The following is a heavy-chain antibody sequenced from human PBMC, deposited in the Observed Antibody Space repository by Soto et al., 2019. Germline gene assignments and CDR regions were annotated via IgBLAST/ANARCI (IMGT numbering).Heavy chain of an antibody. CDR1: GGTFSSYA. CDR3: ARDTLRLGYYYYYGMDV. D-gene: IGHD3-10*01. CDR2: IIPIFGTA. J-gene: IGHJ6*02. Sequence: QVQLVQSGAEVKKPGSSVKVSCKASGGTFSSYAISWVRQAPGQGLEWMGGIIPIFGTANYAQTFQGRVTITADESTSTAYMELSSLRSEDTAVYYCARDTLRLGYYYYYGMDVWGQGTTVTVSS. V-gene: IGHV1-69*01.